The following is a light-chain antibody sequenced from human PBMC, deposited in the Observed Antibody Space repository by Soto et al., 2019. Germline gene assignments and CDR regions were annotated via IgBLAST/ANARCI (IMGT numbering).Light chain of an antibody. V-gene: IGLV2-11*01. Sequence: QSALTQPRSVSGSPGQSITISCTGTSSDVGRYNYVSWYQQHPGKVPKLMIHDVTKRPSGVPYRFSGSKSGNTASLTISGLQAEDEGDYFCGSSSGNDTLVFGGGTKLTVL. CDR3: GSSSGNDTLV. CDR1: SSDVGRYNY. CDR2: DVT. J-gene: IGLJ2*01.